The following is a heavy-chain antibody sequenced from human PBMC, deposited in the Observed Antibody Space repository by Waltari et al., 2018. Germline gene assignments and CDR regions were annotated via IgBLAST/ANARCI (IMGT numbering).Heavy chain of an antibody. V-gene: IGHV3-30-3*01. CDR3: AREKLLPKRFDY. Sequence: QVQLVASGGGLVQPGRTLRLSCAASGFSLSSYDMPWVRQAPGKGLEWVAVISYDGSNKYYADSVKGRFTISRDNSKNTLYLQMNSLRAEDTAVYYCAREKLLPKRFDYWGQGTLVTVSS. D-gene: IGHD2-15*01. CDR2: ISYDGSNK. J-gene: IGHJ4*02. CDR1: GFSLSSYD.